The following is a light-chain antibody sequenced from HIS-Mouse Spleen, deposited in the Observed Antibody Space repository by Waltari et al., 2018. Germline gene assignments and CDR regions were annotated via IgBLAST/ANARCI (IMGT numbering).Light chain of an antibody. CDR3: YSTDSSGNHRV. CDR2: EDS. J-gene: IGLJ2*01. V-gene: IGLV3-10*01. CDR1: ASPKKD. Sequence: SYELTQPPSVSVSPGKTVRIPCSGGASPKKDAYWYHQKSGQAPVLVIYEDSKRPSGIPERFSGSSSGTMATLTISGAQVEDEADYYCYSTDSSGNHRVFGGGTKLTVL.